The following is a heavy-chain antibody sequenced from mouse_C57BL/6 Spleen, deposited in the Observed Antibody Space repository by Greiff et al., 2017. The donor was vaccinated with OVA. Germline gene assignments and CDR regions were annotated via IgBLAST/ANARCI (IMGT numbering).Heavy chain of an antibody. Sequence: DVHLVESGGGLVKPGGSLKLSCAASGFTFSSYAMSWVRQTPEKRLEWVATISDGGSYTYYPDNVKGRFTISRDNAKNNLYLQMSHLKSEDTAMYYCARGRRFAYWGQGTLVTVSA. V-gene: IGHV5-4*01. J-gene: IGHJ3*01. CDR2: ISDGGSYT. CDR1: GFTFSSYA. CDR3: ARGRRFAY.